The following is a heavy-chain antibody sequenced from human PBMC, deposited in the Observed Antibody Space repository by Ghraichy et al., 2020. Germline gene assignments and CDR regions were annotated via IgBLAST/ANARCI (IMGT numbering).Heavy chain of an antibody. CDR3: AREPQYYYDSSGYYYVELYGMDV. D-gene: IGHD3-22*01. V-gene: IGHV3-30-3*01. CDR1: GFTFSSYA. Sequence: GGSLRLSCAASGFTFSSYAMHWVRQAPGKGLEWVAVISYDGSNKYYADSVKGRFTISRDNSKNTLYLQMNSLRAEDTAVYYCAREPQYYYDSSGYYYVELYGMDVWGQGTTVTVSS. J-gene: IGHJ6*02. CDR2: ISYDGSNK.